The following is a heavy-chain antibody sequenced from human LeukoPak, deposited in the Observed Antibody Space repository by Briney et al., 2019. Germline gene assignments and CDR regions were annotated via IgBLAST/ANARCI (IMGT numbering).Heavy chain of an antibody. V-gene: IGHV4-61*01. CDR3: ARWLYDSSGYYSSNFDY. D-gene: IGHD3-22*01. CDR1: GVSVSSGSYY. CDR2: IYYSGST. J-gene: IGHJ4*02. Sequence: SETLSLTCTVSGVSVSSGSYYWSWIRQPPGKGLEWIGYIYYSGSTNYNPSLKSRVTISVDTSKNQFSLKLSSVTAGDTAVYYCARWLYDSSGYYSSNFDYWGQGTLVTVSS.